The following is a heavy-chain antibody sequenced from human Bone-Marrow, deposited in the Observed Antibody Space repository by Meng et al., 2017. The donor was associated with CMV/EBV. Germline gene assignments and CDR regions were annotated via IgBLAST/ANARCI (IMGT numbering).Heavy chain of an antibody. Sequence: GSLRLSCTVSGGSSSYYWSWIRQPPGKGLEWIGYIYYTGSTNYNPSLKSRVTISVDTSKNQFSLKLSSVTAADTAVYYCAREAQQLEGDYFDYWGQGILVTVSS. CDR2: IYYTGST. CDR3: AREAQQLEGDYFDY. D-gene: IGHD6-13*01. J-gene: IGHJ4*02. CDR1: GGSSSYY. V-gene: IGHV4-59*01.